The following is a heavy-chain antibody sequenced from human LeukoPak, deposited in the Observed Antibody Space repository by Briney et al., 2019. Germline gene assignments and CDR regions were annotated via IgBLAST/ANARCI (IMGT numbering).Heavy chain of an antibody. D-gene: IGHD4-23*01. Sequence: GGSLRLSCAASGFTFSSYSMNWVRQAPGKGLEWVSSISSSSSYIYYADSVKGRFTISRDNAKNSLYLQMNSLRAEDTAVYYCARGGYGGNGYGFDPWGQGTLVTVSS. CDR3: ARGGYGGNGYGFDP. J-gene: IGHJ5*02. V-gene: IGHV3-21*01. CDR2: ISSSSSYI. CDR1: GFTFSSYS.